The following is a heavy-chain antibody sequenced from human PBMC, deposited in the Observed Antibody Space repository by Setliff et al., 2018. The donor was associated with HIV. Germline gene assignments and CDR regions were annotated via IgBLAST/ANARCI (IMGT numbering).Heavy chain of an antibody. V-gene: IGHV3-23*01. CDR1: GFTFSSYA. D-gene: IGHD2-2*01. CDR2: LSGDGDSI. Sequence: PGGSLRLSCAASGFTFSSYAMTWVRQAPGKGLEWVSTLSGDGDSIYYADSVKGRFTISRDNSKKTLYLQMNSLRAEDTAVYYCAKDRGEVPTAFFDYWGQGTLVTVS. CDR3: AKDRGEVPTAFFDY. J-gene: IGHJ4*02.